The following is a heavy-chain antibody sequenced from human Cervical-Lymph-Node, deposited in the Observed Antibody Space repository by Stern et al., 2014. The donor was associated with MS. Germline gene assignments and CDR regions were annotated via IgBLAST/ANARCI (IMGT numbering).Heavy chain of an antibody. Sequence: VQLLESGAEVKKPGASVKVSCKASGYTFIDYYMQWVRQVPGQGLEWMGRINPDGGGTTYAQKFQGRVAMTRDTSTTTVYMELTSLTSADTAVYFCARDLVGSGWSMDSWGQGTLVAVST. V-gene: IGHV1-2*06. CDR2: INPDGGGT. J-gene: IGHJ4*02. CDR1: GYTFIDYY. CDR3: ARDLVGSGWSMDS. D-gene: IGHD6-19*01.